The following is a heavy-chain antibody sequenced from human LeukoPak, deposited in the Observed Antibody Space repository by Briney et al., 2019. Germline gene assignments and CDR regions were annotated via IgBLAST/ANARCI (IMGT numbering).Heavy chain of an antibody. V-gene: IGHV3-74*01. J-gene: IGHJ5*02. CDR1: GFTFSSYW. CDR3: ARDQGYKIDL. CDR2: INGDGSNT. D-gene: IGHD5-18*01. Sequence: GGSLRLSCAASGFTFSSYWMHWVRQAPGKGLVWVSHINGDGSNTAYADSVKGRFTFSRDNARNTLYLQMNSLRVEDTAVYYCARDQGYKIDLWGQGTLVTVSS.